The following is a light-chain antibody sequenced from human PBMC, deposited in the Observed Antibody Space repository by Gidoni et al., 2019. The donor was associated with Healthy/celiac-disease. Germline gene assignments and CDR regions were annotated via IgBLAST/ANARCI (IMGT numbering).Light chain of an antibody. Sequence: IVLTQSPATLSFPPGERATLSCRASQSVSSYLAWYQQKPGQAPRLLIYDASNRAPGIPARCSGRGSGTDFTLTISSLEPEDFAVYYCQQRSNLLTFGGGTKVEIK. CDR2: DAS. CDR1: QSVSSY. CDR3: QQRSNLLT. J-gene: IGKJ4*01. V-gene: IGKV3-11*01.